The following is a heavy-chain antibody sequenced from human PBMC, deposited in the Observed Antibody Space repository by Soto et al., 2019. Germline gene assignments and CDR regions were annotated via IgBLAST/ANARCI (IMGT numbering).Heavy chain of an antibody. D-gene: IGHD6-19*01. V-gene: IGHV4-59*01. J-gene: IGHJ4*02. CDR3: VALYSSGWYVLF. CDR2: ISYSGST. Sequence: QVQLQESGPGLVKPSETLSLTCSVSGASIRTYFWSWIRQPPGKGLEWIGYISYSGSTTYYNPSLTSRVTMSADTSKNQFSLRLNSVTAADTAVYYCVALYSSGWYVLFWGQGTLVTVSS. CDR1: GASIRTYF.